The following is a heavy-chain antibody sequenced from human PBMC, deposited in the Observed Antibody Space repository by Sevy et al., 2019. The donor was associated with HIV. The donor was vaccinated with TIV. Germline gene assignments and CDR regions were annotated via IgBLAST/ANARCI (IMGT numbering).Heavy chain of an antibody. CDR2: ISGSGGST. J-gene: IGHJ1*01. CDR1: GFTFSSYA. CDR3: AKGHVYDYVWGSYRYSHLESEYFQH. Sequence: GGSLRLSCAASGFTFSSYAMSWVRQAPGKGLEWVSAISGSGGSTYYAYSVKGRFTISRDNSKKTLYLQMNSLRAEDTAVYYCAKGHVYDYVWGSYRYSHLESEYFQHWGQGTLVTVSS. V-gene: IGHV3-23*01. D-gene: IGHD3-16*02.